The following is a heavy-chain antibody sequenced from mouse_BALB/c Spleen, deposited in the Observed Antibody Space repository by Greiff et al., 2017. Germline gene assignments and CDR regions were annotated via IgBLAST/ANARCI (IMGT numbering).Heavy chain of an antibody. CDR2: IRNKANGYTT. J-gene: IGHJ2*01. V-gene: IGHV7-3*02. D-gene: IGHD4-1*01. CDR3: ARDTGYFDY. Sequence: EVQRVESGGGLVQPGGSLRLSCATSGFTFTDYYMSWVRQPPGKALEWLGFIRNKANGYTTESSASVKGRFTISRDNSQSILYLQMNTLRAEDSATYYCARDTGYFDYWGQGTTLTVSS. CDR1: GFTFTDYY.